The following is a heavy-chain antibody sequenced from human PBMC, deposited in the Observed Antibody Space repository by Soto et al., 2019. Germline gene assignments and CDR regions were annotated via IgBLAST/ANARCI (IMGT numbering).Heavy chain of an antibody. J-gene: IGHJ5*02. CDR2: IIPIFGTA. CDR1: RGTFSSCA. CDR3: ARDRQQLVHETWFDP. D-gene: IGHD6-13*01. V-gene: IGHV1-69*13. Sequence: SVKLSCKASRGTFSSCAISWVRQAPGQGLEWMGGIIPIFGTANYAQKFQGRVTITADESTSTAYMELSSLRSEDTAVYYCARDRQQLVHETWFDPWGNGTLVTVSS.